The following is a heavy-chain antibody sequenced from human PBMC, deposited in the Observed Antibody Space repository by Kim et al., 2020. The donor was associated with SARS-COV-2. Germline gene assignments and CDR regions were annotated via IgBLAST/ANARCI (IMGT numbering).Heavy chain of an antibody. Sequence: GGSLRLSCAASGFTFADFTMHWVRQAPGRGLEWVSLITWDGVVTHHADSVKGRFTISRDNSKNSLYLQMNSLRTEDTALYYCAKEDTNYYYSGMDVWGQGTTVTVSS. J-gene: IGHJ6*02. CDR1: GFTFADFT. V-gene: IGHV3-43*01. CDR3: AKEDTNYYYSGMDV. D-gene: IGHD5-18*01. CDR2: ITWDGVVT.